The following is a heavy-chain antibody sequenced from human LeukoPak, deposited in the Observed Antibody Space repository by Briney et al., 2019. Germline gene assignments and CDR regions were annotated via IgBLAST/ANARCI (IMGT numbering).Heavy chain of an antibody. J-gene: IGHJ4*02. V-gene: IGHV4-59*01. Sequence: SETLSLTCTVSGGSISSYYWSWIRHPPGKGLEWIGYIYYSGSTNYNPSLKSRVTISVDTSKNQFSLKLSSVSAADTAVWYCARDTPPDYWGQGTLVTVSS. CDR2: IYYSGST. CDR1: GGSISSYY. CDR3: ARDTPPDY.